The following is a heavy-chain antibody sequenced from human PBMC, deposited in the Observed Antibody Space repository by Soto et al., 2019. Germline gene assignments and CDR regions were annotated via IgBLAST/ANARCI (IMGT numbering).Heavy chain of an antibody. CDR1: GYTFTNYG. CDR2: INTSNDNK. J-gene: IGHJ4*02. CDR3: ARDPGAASFDF. D-gene: IGHD2-15*01. Sequence: GASVKVSCKASGYTFTNYGISWVPQAPGEGLEWVGWINTSNDNKSYAQKLQGRLTLTTDTSTSTAYMDLTTLRSDDTAVYFCARDPGAASFDFWAQGTLVTVS. V-gene: IGHV1-18*01.